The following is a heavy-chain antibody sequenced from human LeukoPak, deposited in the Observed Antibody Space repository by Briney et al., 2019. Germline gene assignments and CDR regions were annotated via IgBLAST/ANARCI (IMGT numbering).Heavy chain of an antibody. CDR1: GGTFSSYA. V-gene: IGHV1-69*13. J-gene: IGHJ5*02. D-gene: IGHD2-2*02. Sequence: SVKVSCKASGGTFSSYAISWVRQAPGQGLEWMGGIIPIFGTANYAQKFQGSVTITADESTSTAYMELSSLRSEDTAVYYCARYPTGDCSSTSCYTWWFDPWGQGTLVTVSS. CDR2: IIPIFGTA. CDR3: ARYPTGDCSSTSCYTWWFDP.